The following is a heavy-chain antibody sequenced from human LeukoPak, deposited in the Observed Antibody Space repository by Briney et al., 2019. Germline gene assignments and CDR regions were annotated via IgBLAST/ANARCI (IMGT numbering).Heavy chain of an antibody. Sequence: SVKVPCKASGGTFSSYAISWVRQAPGQGLEWMGGIIPIFGTANYAQKFQGRVTITADESTSTAYMELSSLRSEDTAVYYCAADGSDFWSGYPYYFDYWGQGTLVTVSS. V-gene: IGHV1-69*13. CDR3: AADGSDFWSGYPYYFDY. CDR2: IIPIFGTA. CDR1: GGTFSSYA. D-gene: IGHD3-3*01. J-gene: IGHJ4*02.